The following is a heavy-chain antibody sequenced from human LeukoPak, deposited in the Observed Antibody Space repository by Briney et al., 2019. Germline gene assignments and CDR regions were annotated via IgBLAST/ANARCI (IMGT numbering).Heavy chain of an antibody. V-gene: IGHV4-59*08. D-gene: IGHD3-22*01. CDR3: ARRDGSSGYFRTGPFDY. J-gene: IGHJ4*02. CDR1: GGSLSGYY. Sequence: SETLSLTCAVYGGSLSGYYWSWIRQPPGKGLEWIGYIYYSGSTNYNPSLKSRVTISVDTSKNQFSLKLSSVTAADTAVYYCARRDGSSGYFRTGPFDYWGQGTLVTVSS. CDR2: IYYSGST.